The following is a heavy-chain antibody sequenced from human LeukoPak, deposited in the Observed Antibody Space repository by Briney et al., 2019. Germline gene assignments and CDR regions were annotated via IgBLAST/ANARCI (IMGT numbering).Heavy chain of an antibody. Sequence: PGGSLRLSCAASRFTFSSYWMSWVRQAPGKGLEWVANIKQDGGEKYYVDSVKGRFTISRDNAKNSLYLQMNSLRAEDTAVYYCAREGNYDFWSGYSRRYDYWGQGTLVTVSS. CDR3: AREGNYDFWSGYSRRYDY. D-gene: IGHD3-3*01. CDR1: RFTFSSYW. J-gene: IGHJ4*02. CDR2: IKQDGGEK. V-gene: IGHV3-7*01.